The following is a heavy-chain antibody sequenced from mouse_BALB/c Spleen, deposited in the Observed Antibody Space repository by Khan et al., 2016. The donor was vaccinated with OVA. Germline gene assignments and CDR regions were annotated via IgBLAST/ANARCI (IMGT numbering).Heavy chain of an antibody. CDR1: GFSLTTYG. Sequence: QVQLKQSGPGLVQPSQSLSITCTVSGFSLTTYGIHWVRQSPGKGLEWLGVIWNGGNTDYNAPFISRLNISQDNSKSQVFFKMNSLQADDTAIYFWARHSYRYGFTYWGQGTLVTVSA. D-gene: IGHD2-12*01. CDR3: ARHSYRYGFTY. V-gene: IGHV2-2*01. CDR2: IWNGGNT. J-gene: IGHJ3*01.